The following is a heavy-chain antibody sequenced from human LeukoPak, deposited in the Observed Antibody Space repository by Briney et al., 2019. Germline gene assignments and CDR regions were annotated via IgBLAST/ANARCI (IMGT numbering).Heavy chain of an antibody. CDR1: GFTFSRDW. J-gene: IGHJ4*02. Sequence: GGSLRLSCAASGFTFSRDWMNWVRQAPGKGLEWVAAINQVGSEKYFVDSVKGRFTISRDNAKNSLYLHMNSLRAEDTDIYYCARDRDPMTGVSFDYWGQGTLVTVSS. CDR3: ARDRDPMTGVSFDY. CDR2: INQVGSEK. D-gene: IGHD3-10*01. V-gene: IGHV3-7*01.